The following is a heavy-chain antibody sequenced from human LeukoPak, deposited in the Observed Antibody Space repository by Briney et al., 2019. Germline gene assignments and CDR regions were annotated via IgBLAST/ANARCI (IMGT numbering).Heavy chain of an antibody. V-gene: IGHV4-34*01. J-gene: IGHJ6*02. Sequence: SETLSLTCAVYGGSFSGYYWSWIRQPPGKGLEWIGEINHSGSTNYNPSLKSRVTISVDTSKNQFSLKLSSVTAADTAVYYCARGISSWAKYGMDAWGQGTTVTVSS. CDR1: GGSFSGYY. CDR2: INHSGST. CDR3: ARGISSWAKYGMDA. D-gene: IGHD6-13*01.